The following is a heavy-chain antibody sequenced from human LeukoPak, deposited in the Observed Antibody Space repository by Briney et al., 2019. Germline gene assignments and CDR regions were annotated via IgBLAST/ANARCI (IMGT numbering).Heavy chain of an antibody. CDR1: GFTFSSYW. CDR2: IKQDGSEK. V-gene: IGHV3-7*01. D-gene: IGHD2-2*02. CDR3: ARVRGGYCSGTSCYNAFDI. Sequence: GGSLRLSCAASGFTFSSYWMDWVRQAPGKGLEWVANIKQDGSEKYYVNTVKGRFTISRVNAQNSLYLQMNSLRGEDTAVYYCARVRGGYCSGTSCYNAFDIWGQGTMVTVSS. J-gene: IGHJ3*02.